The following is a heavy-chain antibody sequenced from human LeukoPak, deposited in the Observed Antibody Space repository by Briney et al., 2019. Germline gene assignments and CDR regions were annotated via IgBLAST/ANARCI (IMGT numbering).Heavy chain of an antibody. CDR3: AREYYYDSSGYYP. J-gene: IGHJ5*02. D-gene: IGHD3-22*01. Sequence: GGSLRLSCAASGFTFSSYAMHWVRQAPGKGLEWVAVISYDGSNKYYADSEKGRFTISRDNSKNTLYLQMNSLRAEDTAVYYCAREYYYDSSGYYPWGQGTLVTVSS. CDR2: ISYDGSNK. CDR1: GFTFSSYA. V-gene: IGHV3-30-3*01.